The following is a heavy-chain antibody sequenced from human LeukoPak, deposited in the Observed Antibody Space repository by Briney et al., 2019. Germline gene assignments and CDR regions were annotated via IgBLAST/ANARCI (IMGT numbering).Heavy chain of an antibody. J-gene: IGHJ4*02. CDR3: AKMKDTNNVVVPAAPIPYFDY. D-gene: IGHD2-2*01. CDR2: ISGSGGST. V-gene: IGHV3-23*01. CDR1: GFTFSSYA. Sequence: GGSLRLSCAASGFTFSSYAMSWLRQAPGKGLEWVSAISGSGGSTYYADSVKGRFTISRDNSKNTLYLQMNSLRAEDTAAYYCAKMKDTNNVVVPAAPIPYFDYWGQGTLVTVSS.